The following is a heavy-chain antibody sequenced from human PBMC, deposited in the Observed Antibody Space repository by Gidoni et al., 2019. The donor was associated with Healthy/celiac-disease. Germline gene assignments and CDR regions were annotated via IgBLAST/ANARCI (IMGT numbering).Heavy chain of an antibody. Sequence: EVQLVESGGGLVQPGGSVRLSWEASGFTFRSYSRNWVRQAPGEGVEWVSDISSSSSTIYYADSVKGRFTISRDNAKNSLYLQMNSLRAEDTAVYYCARAALGWYSAFDIWGQGTMVTVSS. CDR2: ISSSSSTI. V-gene: IGHV3-48*01. D-gene: IGHD6-19*01. J-gene: IGHJ3*02. CDR1: GFTFRSYS. CDR3: ARAALGWYSAFDI.